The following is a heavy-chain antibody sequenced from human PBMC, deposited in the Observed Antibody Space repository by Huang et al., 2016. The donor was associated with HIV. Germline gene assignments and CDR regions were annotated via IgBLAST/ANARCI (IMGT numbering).Heavy chain of an antibody. D-gene: IGHD2-21*02. Sequence: EVQLVESGGGQVHPGGSLRLSCAVSGFAFSDYGMNWVRQAPGKGLEWVAAISSDGNYTYYAYSVKGRFTIARDNAKNSLSLQINILGAEDTAVYYCARVDSTANMMGVDLWGRGTLVTVFS. CDR3: ARVDSTANMMGVDL. V-gene: IGHV3-21*02. J-gene: IGHJ4*02. CDR2: ISSDGNYT. CDR1: GFAFSDYG.